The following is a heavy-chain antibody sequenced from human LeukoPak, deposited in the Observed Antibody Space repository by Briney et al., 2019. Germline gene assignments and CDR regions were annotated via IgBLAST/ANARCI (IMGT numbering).Heavy chain of an antibody. CDR2: ISGSGATT. D-gene: IGHD1-26*01. J-gene: IGHJ4*02. V-gene: IGHV3-23*01. Sequence: GSLRLSCAASGFTFSSCAMTWVRQAPGKGLEWASSISGSGATTYYADSVKGRFTISRDNSNNTVYLQMNSLRAEDTAVYYCAKDQSRVGASDPFDYWGQGMQVGVSS. CDR1: GFTFSSCA. CDR3: AKDQSRVGASDPFDY.